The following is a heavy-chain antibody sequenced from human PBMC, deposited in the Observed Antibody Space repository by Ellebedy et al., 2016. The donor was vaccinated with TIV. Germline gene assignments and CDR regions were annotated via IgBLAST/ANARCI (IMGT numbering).Heavy chain of an antibody. CDR3: GTPMVGDFSYYYMDV. J-gene: IGHJ6*03. CDR2: VNPNSGYT. CDR1: GYTFTSYD. D-gene: IGHD5-18*01. Sequence: APVKVSCXASGYTFTSYDIHWVRQAPGQGLEWMGWVNPNSGYTGYAQMFQGRVTMTRNTSINTAYMELRSLLSDDTAVYYCGTPMVGDFSYYYMDVWGKGTTVTVSS. V-gene: IGHV1-8*01.